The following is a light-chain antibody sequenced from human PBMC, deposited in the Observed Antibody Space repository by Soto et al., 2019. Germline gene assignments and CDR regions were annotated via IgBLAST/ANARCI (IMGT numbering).Light chain of an antibody. J-gene: IGLJ2*01. Sequence: QSALTQPASVSGSPGQSITISCTGTSSDVGGYNYVSWYQQHPGKAPKLMIHDVSKRPSWISDRFSGSKSGNTASLTISGLPSADEAVYYCSSYTSSSKVLFGGGTKLTVL. CDR3: SSYTSSSKVL. CDR2: DVS. V-gene: IGLV2-14*03. CDR1: SSDVGGYNY.